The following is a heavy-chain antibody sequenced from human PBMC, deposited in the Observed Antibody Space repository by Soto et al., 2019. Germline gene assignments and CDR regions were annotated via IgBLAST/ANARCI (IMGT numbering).Heavy chain of an antibody. CDR1: GFTFSSYS. D-gene: IGHD2-15*01. CDR3: AREDIVVAVAATPYYYYGMDV. J-gene: IGHJ6*02. CDR2: ISSSSSYI. V-gene: IGHV3-21*01. Sequence: GSLSLSCAASGFTFSSYSMNGVRQAPGKGLEWVSSISSSSSYIYYADSVKGRFTISRDNAKNSLYLQMNSLRAEDTAVYYCAREDIVVAVAATPYYYYGMDVWGQGTTVTVSS.